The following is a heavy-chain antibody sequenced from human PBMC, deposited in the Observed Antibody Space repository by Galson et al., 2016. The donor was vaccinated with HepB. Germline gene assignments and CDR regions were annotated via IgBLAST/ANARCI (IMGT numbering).Heavy chain of an antibody. Sequence: SLRLSCAVPGFSFTSYAMHWVRQPPGKGLEWVAVISSDGSNKYYADPVKGRFTISRDNSKNTLYMQMKSLRPEDTAVYYCASGCIASSGPSGPADWFDPWGQGTLVTVSS. V-gene: IGHV3-30*01. CDR2: ISSDGSNK. D-gene: IGHD6-13*01. CDR3: ASGCIASSGPSGPADWFDP. CDR1: GFSFTSYA. J-gene: IGHJ5*02.